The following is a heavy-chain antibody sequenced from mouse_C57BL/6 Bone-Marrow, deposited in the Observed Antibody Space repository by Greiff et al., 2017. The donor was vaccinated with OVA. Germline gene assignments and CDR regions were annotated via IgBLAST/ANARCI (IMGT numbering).Heavy chain of an antibody. J-gene: IGHJ3*01. CDR3: ARHVSFAY. Sequence: EVNVVESGGDLVKPGGSLKLSCAASGFTFSSYGMSWVRQTPDKRLEWVATISSGGSYTYYPDSVKGRFTISRDNAKNTLYLQMSSLKSEDTAMYYCARHVSFAYWGQGTLVTVSA. V-gene: IGHV5-6*01. CDR2: ISSGGSYT. CDR1: GFTFSSYG.